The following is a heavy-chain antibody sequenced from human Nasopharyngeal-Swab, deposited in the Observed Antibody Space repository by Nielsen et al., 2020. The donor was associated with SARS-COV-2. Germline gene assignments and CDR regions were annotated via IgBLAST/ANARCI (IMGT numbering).Heavy chain of an antibody. Sequence: SVQVSCKASGGTFSSYAISWVRQAPGQGLEWMGGIIPIFGTANYAQKFQGRVTITADESTSTAYMELSSLRSEDTAVYYCARADPIAAAGTPFDYWGQGTLVTVSS. D-gene: IGHD6-13*01. J-gene: IGHJ4*02. CDR2: IIPIFGTA. CDR1: GGTFSSYA. V-gene: IGHV1-69*13. CDR3: ARADPIAAAGTPFDY.